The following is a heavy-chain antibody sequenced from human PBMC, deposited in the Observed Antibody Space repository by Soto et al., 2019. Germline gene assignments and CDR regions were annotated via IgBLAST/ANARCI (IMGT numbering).Heavy chain of an antibody. J-gene: IGHJ4*02. CDR3: ARTTSASVLY. CDR1: GYTFTSYD. V-gene: IGHV1-8*01. CDR2: MNPHSGNT. D-gene: IGHD4-17*01. Sequence: QVQLVQSGAEVKKPGASVKVSCKTSGYTFTSYDINWVRQATGQGFEWMGWMNPHSGNTGYAQKFQGRVTMTRNTSIGTAYMELSSLRSEDTAVYYCARTTSASVLYWGQGTLVTVSS.